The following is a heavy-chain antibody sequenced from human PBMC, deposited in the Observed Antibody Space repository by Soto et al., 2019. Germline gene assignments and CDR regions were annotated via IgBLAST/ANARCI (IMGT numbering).Heavy chain of an antibody. D-gene: IGHD5-12*01. V-gene: IGHV4-31*03. CDR1: GGSISSGGYY. CDR3: ARVTPYRGNAFDY. Sequence: QVQLQESGPGLVKPSQNLSLTCTVSGGSISSGGYYWSWVRQDPGKGLEWIGYIYYSGITYYNPTLKSRVSISVVTSKSQFSLRLSSVTAADTAVYYCARVTPYRGNAFDYWGQGTLVSVSS. J-gene: IGHJ4*02. CDR2: IYYSGIT.